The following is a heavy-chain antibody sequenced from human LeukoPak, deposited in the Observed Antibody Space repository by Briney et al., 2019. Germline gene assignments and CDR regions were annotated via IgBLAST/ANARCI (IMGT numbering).Heavy chain of an antibody. V-gene: IGHV4-34*01. D-gene: IGHD3-3*01. CDR1: GGSFSGYY. J-gene: IGHJ4*02. CDR3: ARGRRTIFGVVIGLISSKFDY. CDR2: INHSGST. Sequence: SETLSLTCADYGGSFSGYYWSWIRQPPGKGLEWIGEINHSGSTNYNPSLKSRVTISVDTSKNQFSLKLSSVTAADTAVYYCARGRRTIFGVVIGLISSKFDYWGQGTLVTVSS.